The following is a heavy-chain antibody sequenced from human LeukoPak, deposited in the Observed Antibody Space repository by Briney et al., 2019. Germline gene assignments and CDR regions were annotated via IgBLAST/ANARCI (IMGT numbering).Heavy chain of an antibody. CDR3: ARDGEQWLVPWFDP. Sequence: ASVKVSCKASRGTFSSYAVSWVRQAPGQGLEWMGGIIPIFGTANYAQKFQGRVTITADESTSTAYMELSSLRSEDTAVYYCARDGEQWLVPWFDPWGQGSLVTVSS. CDR2: IIPIFGTA. D-gene: IGHD6-19*01. V-gene: IGHV1-69*13. CDR1: RGTFSSYA. J-gene: IGHJ5*02.